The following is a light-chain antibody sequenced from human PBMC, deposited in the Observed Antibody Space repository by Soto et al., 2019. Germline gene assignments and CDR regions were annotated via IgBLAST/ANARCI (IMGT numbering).Light chain of an antibody. CDR2: DVS. V-gene: IGLV2-23*02. CDR1: RSDVGSHNL. CDR3: CSYAGSSTVV. J-gene: IGLJ2*01. Sequence: QSVLTQPASVSGSPGQSITISCTGTRSDVGSHNLVSWYQQDPGKAPKLMIYDVSKRPSGVSNRFYGSKSGNTASLTISGLQAEDEADYYCCSYAGSSTVVFGGGTKVTVL.